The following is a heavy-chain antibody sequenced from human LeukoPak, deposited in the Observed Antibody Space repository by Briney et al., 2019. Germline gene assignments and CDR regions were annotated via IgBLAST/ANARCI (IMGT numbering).Heavy chain of an antibody. V-gene: IGHV1-2*02. J-gene: IGHJ4*02. CDR3: ASPPLSSAMYYAH. CDR2: IKPSNGDT. Sequence: GSSVKVSCKASGYNFSGHYMHWVRQAPGQGLEWMGWIKPSNGDTKNAQNFQGRVTMTRDTSISTAYMELSSLRSDDTAVYYCASPPLSSAMYYAHWGQGTLVTVSS. D-gene: IGHD1-26*01. CDR1: GYNFSGHY.